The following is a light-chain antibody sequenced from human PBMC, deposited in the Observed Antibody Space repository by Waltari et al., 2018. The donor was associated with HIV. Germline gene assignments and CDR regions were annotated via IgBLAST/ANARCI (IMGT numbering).Light chain of an antibody. V-gene: IGLV1-47*01. CDR1: SSHLVRNY. CDR2: KVN. J-gene: IGLJ3*02. CDR3: AVWDESLDGWL. Sequence: QSELTQSPSASGTPGQRSTISCSGSSSHLVRNYVYWYQQFPGATPKVPIYKVNERPSGVPDLISGSKSGTSASLLISGLRSDDEADYYCAVWDESLDGWLFGGGTKLTVL.